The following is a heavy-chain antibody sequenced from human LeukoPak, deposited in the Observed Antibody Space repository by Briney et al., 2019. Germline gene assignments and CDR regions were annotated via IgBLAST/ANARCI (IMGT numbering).Heavy chain of an antibody. CDR3: ARDAATDSSGSLPFDY. J-gene: IGHJ4*02. Sequence: GASVKVSCKASGSTFSSYAISWVRQAPGQGLEWMGGIIPIFGTANYAQKFQGRVTITADESTSIAYMELSSLRSEDTAVYYCARDAATDSSGSLPFDYWGQGTLVTVSS. CDR1: GSTFSSYA. V-gene: IGHV1-69*13. D-gene: IGHD3-22*01. CDR2: IIPIFGTA.